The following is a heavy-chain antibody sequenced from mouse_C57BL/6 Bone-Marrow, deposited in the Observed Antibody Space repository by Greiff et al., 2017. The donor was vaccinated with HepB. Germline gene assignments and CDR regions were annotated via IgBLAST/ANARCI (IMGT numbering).Heavy chain of an antibody. CDR3: ARDHGSSTAWFAY. CDR2: ISYDGSN. D-gene: IGHD1-1*01. CDR1: GYSITSGYY. V-gene: IGHV3-6*01. J-gene: IGHJ3*01. Sequence: DVKLQESGPGLVKPSQSLSLTCSVTGYSITSGYYWNWIRQFPGNKLEWMGYISYDGSNNYNPSLKNRISITRDTSKNQFFLKLNSVTTEDTATYYCARDHGSSTAWFAYWGQGTLVTVSA.